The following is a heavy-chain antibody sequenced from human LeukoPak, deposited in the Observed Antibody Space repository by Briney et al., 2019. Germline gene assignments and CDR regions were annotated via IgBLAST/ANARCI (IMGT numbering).Heavy chain of an antibody. Sequence: GGSLRLSCAASGFTFSSYWMXWVRQAPGKGLEWVANIKQDGSEKYYVDSVKGRFTISRDNAKNSLYLQMNSLRAEDTAVYYCAREGSLSTFDYWGQGTLVTVSS. J-gene: IGHJ4*02. D-gene: IGHD2-15*01. V-gene: IGHV3-7*01. CDR1: GFTFSSYW. CDR2: IKQDGSEK. CDR3: AREGSLSTFDY.